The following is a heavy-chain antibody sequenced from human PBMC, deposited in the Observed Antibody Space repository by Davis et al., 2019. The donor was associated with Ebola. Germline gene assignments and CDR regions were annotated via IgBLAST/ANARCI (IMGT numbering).Heavy chain of an antibody. CDR3: ARDSAVLDSWSHAYASQWFES. V-gene: IGHV1-18*01. CDR2: ISAYNGNT. D-gene: IGHD3-16*01. J-gene: IGHJ5*01. Sequence: ASVKVSCKASGYTFTSYGISWVRQAPGQGLEWMGWISAYNGNTNYAQKLQGRVTMTTDTSTSTAYMELRSLRSDDTAVYYCARDSAVLDSWSHAYASQWFESWGQGTLVTVS. CDR1: GYTFTSYG.